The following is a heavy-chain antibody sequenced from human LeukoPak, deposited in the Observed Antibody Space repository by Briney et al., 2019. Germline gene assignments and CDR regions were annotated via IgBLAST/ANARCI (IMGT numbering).Heavy chain of an antibody. Sequence: GGSLRLSCAASGFTFSSYWMSWVRQAPGKGLEWVANIKQDGSEKYYVDSVVGRFTISRDNAENSLSLQMNSLRGEDTAVYYCVRALGSSSADYWGQGTLVTVSS. V-gene: IGHV3-7*01. D-gene: IGHD6-6*01. CDR3: VRALGSSSADY. J-gene: IGHJ4*02. CDR1: GFTFSSYW. CDR2: IKQDGSEK.